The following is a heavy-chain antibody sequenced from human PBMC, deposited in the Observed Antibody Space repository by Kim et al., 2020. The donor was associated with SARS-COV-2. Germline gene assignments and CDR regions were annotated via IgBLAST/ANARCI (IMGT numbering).Heavy chain of an antibody. J-gene: IGHJ6*02. D-gene: IGHD1-7*01. CDR2: IIPIFGTA. Sequence: SVKVSCKASGGTFSSYAITWVRQAPGQGLEWMGGIIPIFGTANYAQKFQGRVTITADESTSTAYMELSSLRSEDTAVYYCASPSGTTSRNYGMDVWGQGTKVTVSS. V-gene: IGHV1-69*13. CDR1: GGTFSSYA. CDR3: ASPSGTTSRNYGMDV.